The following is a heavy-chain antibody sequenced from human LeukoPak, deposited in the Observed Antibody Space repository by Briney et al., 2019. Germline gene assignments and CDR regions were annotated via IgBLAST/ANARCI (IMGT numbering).Heavy chain of an antibody. CDR3: ARDAHYDSSGYLPDY. D-gene: IGHD3-22*01. V-gene: IGHV3-30*03. CDR1: GFTFSSYG. Sequence: GGSLRLSCAASGFTFSSYGMHWVRQAPGKGLEWVAVISYDGSNKYYADSVKGRFTISRDNAKNSLYLQMNSLRAEDTAVYYCARDAHYDSSGYLPDYWDQGTLVTVSS. J-gene: IGHJ4*02. CDR2: ISYDGSNK.